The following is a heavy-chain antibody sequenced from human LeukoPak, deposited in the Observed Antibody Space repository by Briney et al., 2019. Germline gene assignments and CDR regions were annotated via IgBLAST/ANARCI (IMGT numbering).Heavy chain of an antibody. CDR2: ISWNSGSI. D-gene: IGHD1-26*01. CDR3: VRASGTYAGDYYGMDV. Sequence: GGSLRLSCAASGFTFDDYAMHWVRQAPGKGLEWVSGISWNSGSIGYADSVKGRFTISRDNAKNSLYLQMNSLRAEDTALYYCVRASGTYAGDYYGMDVWGQGTTVTVSS. J-gene: IGHJ6*02. CDR1: GFTFDDYA. V-gene: IGHV3-9*01.